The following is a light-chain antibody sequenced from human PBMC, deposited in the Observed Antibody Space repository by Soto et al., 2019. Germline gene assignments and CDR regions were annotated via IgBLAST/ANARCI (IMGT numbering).Light chain of an antibody. V-gene: IGKV1-5*01. CDR3: QQYNNYWT. J-gene: IGKJ1*01. CDR2: DDS. CDR1: QSISSW. Sequence: DIQMNQSPASLCACVGERVTISCRASQSISSWLAWYQQKPGKSPKLLIYDDSSLESGVPSRFSGSGSATEFTLTISSLQPDDFATYYCQQYNNYWTFGQGTKVEIK.